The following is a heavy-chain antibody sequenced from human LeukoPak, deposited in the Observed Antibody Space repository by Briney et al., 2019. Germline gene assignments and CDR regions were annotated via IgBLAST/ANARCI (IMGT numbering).Heavy chain of an antibody. CDR2: IYHSGST. V-gene: IGHV4-38-2*02. CDR1: GYSISSGYY. D-gene: IGHD2-2*01. Sequence: NPSETLSLTCAVSGYSISSGYYWGWIRQPPGKGLEWIGSIYHSGSTYYNPSLKSRVTISVDTSKNQFSLKPSSVTAADTAVYYCARDQLLSYYFDYWGQGTLVTVSS. CDR3: ARDQLLSYYFDY. J-gene: IGHJ4*02.